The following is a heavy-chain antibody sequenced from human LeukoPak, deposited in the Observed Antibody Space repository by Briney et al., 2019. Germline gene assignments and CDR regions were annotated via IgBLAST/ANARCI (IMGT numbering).Heavy chain of an antibody. J-gene: IGHJ6*03. CDR1: GGSISSYY. V-gene: IGHV4-59*01. CDR3: ARERIAVAGTVRSSYYYYYMDV. CDR2: IYYSGST. Sequence: PSETLSLTCTVSGGSISSYYWSWIRQPPGKGLEWIGYIYYSGSTNYNPSLKSRVTISVDTSKNQFSLKLSSVTAADTAVYYRARERIAVAGTVRSSYYYYYMDVWGKGTTVTVSS. D-gene: IGHD6-19*01.